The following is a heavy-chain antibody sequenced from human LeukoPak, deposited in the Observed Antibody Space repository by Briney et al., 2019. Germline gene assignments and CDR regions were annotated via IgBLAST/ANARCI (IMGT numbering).Heavy chain of an antibody. CDR1: GFTLSSYA. J-gene: IGHJ4*02. CDR3: AKSTGSGFSFPFDY. D-gene: IGHD3-22*01. V-gene: IGHV3-23*01. CDR2: ISGSGATT. Sequence: GGSLRLSCAASGFTLSSYAMSWVRQAPGKGLEWVSAISGSGATTYYADSVKGRFTISRDNSKNTLYLQMNSLRADDTAVYFCAKSTGSGFSFPFDYWGQGILVSVSS.